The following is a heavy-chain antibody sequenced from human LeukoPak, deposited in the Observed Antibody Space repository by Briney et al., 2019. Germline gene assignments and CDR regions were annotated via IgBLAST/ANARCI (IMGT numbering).Heavy chain of an antibody. CDR1: GFTFSGAA. D-gene: IGHD6-19*01. V-gene: IGHV3-73*01. CDR3: TRPGGAVSGTQFDY. J-gene: IGHJ4*02. Sequence: GSLRLSCAASGFTFSGAAMHWVRQASGKGLEWVGHIRSRSNSYATAYAASVKGRFTISRDNSKNTAYLQMNGLKTEDTAVYYCTRPGGAVSGTQFDYWGQGTLVTVSS. CDR2: IRSRSNSYAT.